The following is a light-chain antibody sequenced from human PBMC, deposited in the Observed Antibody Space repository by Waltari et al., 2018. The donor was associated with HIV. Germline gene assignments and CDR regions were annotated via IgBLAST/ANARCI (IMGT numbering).Light chain of an antibody. CDR1: TSDIGSSVY. V-gene: IGLV2-14*03. CDR3: CSYSDSGTIL. Sequence: SALTQPASVSGSPGQSITIFCLGSTSDIGSSVYVSWYQQHPDKAPKLILYDVTYRPSGVSGRFSGSRSGSMASLTISGLQPEDEADYFCCSYSDSGTILFGGGTRVTVL. J-gene: IGLJ2*01. CDR2: DVT.